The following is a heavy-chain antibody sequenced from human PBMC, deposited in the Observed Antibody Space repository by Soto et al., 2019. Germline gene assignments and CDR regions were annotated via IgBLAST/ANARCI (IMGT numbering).Heavy chain of an antibody. CDR2: IATTGETT. Sequence: EVQLLESGGGLVQPGGSLRLSCAASGFTFNTYDMSWVRQAPGTGLEWVSSIATTGETTFYADSVRGRFTISRDNSKNTLFLQINTLRADDTAIYYCGRHWGGWGHGTLVTVSS. D-gene: IGHD2-21*01. CDR3: GRHWGG. CDR1: GFTFNTYD. J-gene: IGHJ4*01. V-gene: IGHV3-23*01.